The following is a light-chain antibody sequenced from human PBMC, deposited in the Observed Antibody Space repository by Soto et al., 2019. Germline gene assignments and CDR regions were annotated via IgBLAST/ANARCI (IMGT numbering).Light chain of an antibody. CDR2: THN. CDR1: SSNIGAGYD. CDR3: QSYDSRLSAYV. V-gene: IGLV1-40*01. Sequence: QSVLTQPPSVSGAPGQRVTISCTGSSSNIGAGYDVHWYLQVPGTAPKLLVYTHNNRPSGVPDRFSGSTSGTSASLAITGLQSEDEADYYCQSYDSRLSAYVFGTGTKVTGL. J-gene: IGLJ1*01.